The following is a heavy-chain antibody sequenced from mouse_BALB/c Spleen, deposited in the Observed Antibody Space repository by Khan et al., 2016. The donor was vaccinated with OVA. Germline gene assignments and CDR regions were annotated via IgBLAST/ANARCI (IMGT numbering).Heavy chain of an antibody. CDR1: GYTFTHYW. V-gene: IGHV1-63*02. CDR3: ARRGAARATGDYFDY. D-gene: IGHD3-1*01. Sequence: VQLQQSGTEVVRPGTSVKMSCKAAGYTFTHYWIGWVKQRPGHGLEWIGDTYPGGGYTNYNEKFKGKATLTADTSSSTASLQLSGLTSEDSDIYYCARRGAARATGDYFDYWGQGTSLIVSS. CDR2: TYPGGGYT. J-gene: IGHJ2*02.